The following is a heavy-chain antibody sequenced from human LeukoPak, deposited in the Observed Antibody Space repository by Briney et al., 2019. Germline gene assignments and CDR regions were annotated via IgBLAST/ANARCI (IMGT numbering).Heavy chain of an antibody. CDR2: ISNSGGSAA. J-gene: IGHJ4*02. CDR1: GFTLGGYY. Sequence: GGSLRLSCAASGFTLGGYYMAWIRQAPGKGLEWVSYISNSGGSAAYYADSVKGRFTISRDNSKNTLFLQMNSLREEDTAVYYCAKDAWYYYAGSGYPDYWGQGTLVIVSS. D-gene: IGHD3-22*01. V-gene: IGHV3-11*04. CDR3: AKDAWYYYAGSGYPDY.